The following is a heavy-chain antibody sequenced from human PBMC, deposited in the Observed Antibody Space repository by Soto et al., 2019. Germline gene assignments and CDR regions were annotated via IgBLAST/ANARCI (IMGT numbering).Heavy chain of an antibody. Sequence: DVQLVESGGGLVEPGGSLRLSCAASGLTFGSAWMSWVRQAPGKGLEWVGRIRSKIDGGTADYAAPVKGRFTISRDDSKSTLYLQMNSLKIEDTGIDYCYSRVVFASGTHYETLTWGQGTLVTVSA. J-gene: IGHJ5*02. CDR3: YSRVVFASGTHYETLT. CDR1: GLTFGSAW. D-gene: IGHD1-26*01. V-gene: IGHV3-15*07. CDR2: IRSKIDGGTA.